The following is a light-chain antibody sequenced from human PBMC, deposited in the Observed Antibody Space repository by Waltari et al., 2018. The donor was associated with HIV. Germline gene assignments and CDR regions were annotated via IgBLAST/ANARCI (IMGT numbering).Light chain of an antibody. V-gene: IGLV3-1*01. J-gene: IGLJ2*01. CDR2: QDT. CDR1: EFRDKF. CDR3: HAWDSSTVV. Sequence: SYALTQSPSVSVSPGQTASISCTGAEFRDKFFCCYQQKPGQSPVLVIYQDTKRPSGIPERFSGSNSGNTATLTISGTQAMDEADYYCHAWDSSTVVFGGGTKLTVL.